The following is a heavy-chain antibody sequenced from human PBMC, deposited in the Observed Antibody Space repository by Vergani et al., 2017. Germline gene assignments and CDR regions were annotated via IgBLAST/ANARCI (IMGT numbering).Heavy chain of an antibody. D-gene: IGHD3-22*01. CDR2: IYYSGST. CDR3: ARDRPIWYDSSGYYYYYGMDV. Sequence: QVQLQESGPGLVKPSQTLSLTCTVSGGSISSGGYYWSWIRQHPGKGLEWIGYIYYSGSTYYNPSLKSRVTISVDTSKNQFSLKLSSVTAADTAVYYCARDRPIWYDSSGYYYYYGMDVWGQGTTVTVSS. CDR1: GGSISSGGYY. V-gene: IGHV4-31*03. J-gene: IGHJ6*02.